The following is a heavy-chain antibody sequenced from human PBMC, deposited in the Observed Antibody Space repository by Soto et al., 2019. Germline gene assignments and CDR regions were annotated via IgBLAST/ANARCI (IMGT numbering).Heavy chain of an antibody. CDR2: IYYSGST. CDR3: ARDVVAVAAMDYYSYGMDV. J-gene: IGHJ6*02. V-gene: IGHV4-61*01. Sequence: QVQLQESGPGLVKPSETLSLTCTVSGGSVSSGSYYWSWIRQPPGKGLEWIGYIYYSGSTNYNPSLKSRVTISVDTSKNQFSLKLSSVTAADTAVYYCARDVVAVAAMDYYSYGMDVWGQGTTVTVSS. CDR1: GGSVSSGSYY. D-gene: IGHD2-15*01.